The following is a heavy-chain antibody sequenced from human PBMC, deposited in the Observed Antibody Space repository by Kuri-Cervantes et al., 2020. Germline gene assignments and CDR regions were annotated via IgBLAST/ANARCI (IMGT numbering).Heavy chain of an antibody. Sequence: ASVKVSCKASGYTFTSYGINWVRQATGQGLEWMGWMNPNSGNTGYAQKFQGRVTMTRNTSISTAYMELGSLRSEDTAVYYCARVFYYYGSGSPDLDYWGQGTLVTVSS. D-gene: IGHD3-10*01. CDR3: ARVFYYYGSGSPDLDY. J-gene: IGHJ4*02. CDR2: MNPNSGNT. CDR1: GYTFTSYG. V-gene: IGHV1-8*01.